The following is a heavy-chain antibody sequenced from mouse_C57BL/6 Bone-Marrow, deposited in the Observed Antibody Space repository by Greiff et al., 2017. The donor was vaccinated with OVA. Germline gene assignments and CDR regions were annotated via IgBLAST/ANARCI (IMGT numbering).Heavy chain of an antibody. V-gene: IGHV1-81*01. CDR1: GYTFTSYG. CDR3: ARRRRLRFDY. CDR2: IYPRSGNT. Sequence: QVHVKQSGAELARPGASVKLSCKASGYTFTSYGISWVKQRTGQGLEWIGEIYPRSGNTYYNEKFKGKATLTADKSSSTAYMELRSLTSEDSAVYFCARRRRLRFDYWGQGTTLTVSS. D-gene: IGHD3-2*02. J-gene: IGHJ2*01.